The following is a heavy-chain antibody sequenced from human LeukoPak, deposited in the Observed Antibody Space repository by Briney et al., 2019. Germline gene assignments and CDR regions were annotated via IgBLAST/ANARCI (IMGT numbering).Heavy chain of an antibody. CDR3: AKGSSGFCGGDCYCDY. CDR2: ISSSGSTI. CDR1: GFTFSSYE. V-gene: IGHV3-48*03. Sequence: GGSLRLSCAASGFTFSSYEMNWVRQAPGKGLEWVSYISSSGSTIYYADSVKGRFTISRDNSKNTLYLQMNSLRAEDTAVYYCAKGSSGFCGGDCYCDYWGQGTLVTVSS. D-gene: IGHD2-21*02. J-gene: IGHJ4*02.